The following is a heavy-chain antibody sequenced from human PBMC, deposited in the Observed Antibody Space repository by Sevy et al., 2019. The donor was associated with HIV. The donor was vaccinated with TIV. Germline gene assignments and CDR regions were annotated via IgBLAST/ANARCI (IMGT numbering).Heavy chain of an antibody. CDR3: AKDFSPRSSLDAFDI. J-gene: IGHJ3*02. CDR2: ISYDGSNK. D-gene: IGHD3-16*02. V-gene: IGHV3-30*18. Sequence: GGSLRLSCAASGFTFSLYGMHWVHQAPGKGLEWVAVISYDGSNKYYADSVKGRFTISRDNSKNTLYLQINSLRAEDTAVYYCAKDFSPRSSLDAFDIWGQGTMVTASS. CDR1: GFTFSLYG.